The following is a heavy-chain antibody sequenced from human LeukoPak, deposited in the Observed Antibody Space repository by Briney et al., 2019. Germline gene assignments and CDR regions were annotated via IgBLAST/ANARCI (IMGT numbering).Heavy chain of an antibody. CDR2: IYYSGST. CDR3: ARHRPVAGDNWFDP. CDR1: GGSISSNSYY. D-gene: IGHD6-19*01. J-gene: IGHJ5*02. Sequence: SETLSLTCTVSGGSISSNSYYWGWIRQSPGKGLEWIGTIYYSGSTYYSPSLKSRVTISVDTSKNQFSLKLSSVTAADTAVYYCARHRPVAGDNWFDPWGQGTLVTVSS. V-gene: IGHV4-39*01.